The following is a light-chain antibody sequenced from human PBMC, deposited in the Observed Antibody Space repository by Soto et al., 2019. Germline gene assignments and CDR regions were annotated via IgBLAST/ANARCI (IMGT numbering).Light chain of an antibody. CDR3: SSYAGNDIVL. Sequence: QSVLTQPPSASGSPGQSVTISCTGTSSDVGGYTYVSWYQQHPGKAPKLLIHDVTERPSGVPDRFSGSRSDSTASLTVSGLQAEDEADYYCSSYAGNDIVLFGGGIKLTVL. V-gene: IGLV2-8*01. CDR2: DVT. J-gene: IGLJ2*01. CDR1: SSDVGGYTY.